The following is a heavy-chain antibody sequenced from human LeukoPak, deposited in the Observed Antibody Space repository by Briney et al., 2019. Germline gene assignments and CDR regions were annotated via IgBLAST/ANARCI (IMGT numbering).Heavy chain of an antibody. D-gene: IGHD6-13*01. CDR1: GFTFSSYW. J-gene: IGHJ4*02. CDR2: IKQDGSEK. Sequence: PGGSLRLSCAASGFTFSSYWMSWVRQAPGKGLEWVANIKQDGSEKYYVDSVKGRFTISRDNAKNSLYLQMNSLGGEDTAVYYCATDRDSTWQKRFDYWGQGILVTVSS. CDR3: ATDRDSTWQKRFDY. V-gene: IGHV3-7*01.